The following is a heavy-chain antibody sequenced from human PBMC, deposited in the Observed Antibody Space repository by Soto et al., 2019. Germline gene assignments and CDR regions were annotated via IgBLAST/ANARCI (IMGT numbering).Heavy chain of an antibody. CDR1: GGSISSYY. Sequence: LSLTCTVSGGSISSYYWSWIRQPPGKGLEWIGYIYYSGSTNYNPSLKSRVTISVDTSKNQFSLKLSSVTAADTAVYYCAKNPGYYYDSTGYHFDYWGQGTLVTVSS. CDR2: IYYSGST. D-gene: IGHD3-22*01. J-gene: IGHJ4*02. CDR3: AKNPGYYYDSTGYHFDY. V-gene: IGHV4-59*08.